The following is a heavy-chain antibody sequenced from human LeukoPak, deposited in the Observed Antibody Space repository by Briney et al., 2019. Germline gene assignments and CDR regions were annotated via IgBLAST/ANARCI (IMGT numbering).Heavy chain of an antibody. CDR1: GFTFSSYS. Sequence: GGSLRLSCAASGFTFSSYSMNWVRQAPGKGLEWVSYISSSGNTIYYADSVEGRFTISRDNAKNSLSLQMNSLRAEDTAVYYCARGGADYAWGTYYFDYWGQGTLVTVSS. CDR2: ISSSGNTI. CDR3: ARGGADYAWGTYYFDY. V-gene: IGHV3-48*01. J-gene: IGHJ4*02. D-gene: IGHD3-16*01.